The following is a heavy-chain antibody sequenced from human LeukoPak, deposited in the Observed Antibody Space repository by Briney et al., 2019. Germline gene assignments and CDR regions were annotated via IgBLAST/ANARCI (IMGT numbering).Heavy chain of an antibody. J-gene: IGHJ4*02. CDR2: INPNSGGT. CDR1: GYTFTGYY. V-gene: IGHV1-2*02. CDR3: ARDPSDSSGWTLFDY. D-gene: IGHD6-19*01. Sequence: ASVKVSCKASGYTFTGYYTHWVRQAPGQGLEWMGWINPNSGGTNYAQKFQGRVTMTRDTSISTAYMELSRLRSDDTAVYYCARDPSDSSGWTLFDYWGQGTLVTVSS.